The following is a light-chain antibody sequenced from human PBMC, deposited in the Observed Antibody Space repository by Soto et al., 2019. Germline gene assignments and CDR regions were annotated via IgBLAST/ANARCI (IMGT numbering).Light chain of an antibody. V-gene: IGKV3-15*01. CDR1: QSVSSN. Sequence: EIVMTQSPATLSVSPGERATLSCRASQSVSSNLAWYQQKPGQAPRLLIYGASTRATGIPARFSGSGSGTDFTLTISSLQSEDFALYYCQQSNNWPLTFGQGTKLEIK. CDR3: QQSNNWPLT. CDR2: GAS. J-gene: IGKJ2*01.